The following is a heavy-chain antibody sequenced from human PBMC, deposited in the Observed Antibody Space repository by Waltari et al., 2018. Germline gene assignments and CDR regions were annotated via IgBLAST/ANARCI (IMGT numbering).Heavy chain of an antibody. Sequence: EVQLVESGGGLVQPGGSLRLSCAASGFTFSSYWMSWVRPAPGKGLEGVANIKQDGSEKYYVDSVKGRFTISRDNAKNSLYLQMNSLRAEDTAVYYCAAIAAAGTGPGWFDPWGQGTLVTVSS. CDR2: IKQDGSEK. J-gene: IGHJ5*02. CDR3: AAIAAAGTGPGWFDP. D-gene: IGHD6-13*01. CDR1: GFTFSSYW. V-gene: IGHV3-7*01.